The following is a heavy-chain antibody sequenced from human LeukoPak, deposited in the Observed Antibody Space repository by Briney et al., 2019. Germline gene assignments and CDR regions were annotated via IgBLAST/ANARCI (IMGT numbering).Heavy chain of an antibody. D-gene: IGHD2-2*01. CDR3: ARIPEY. CDR1: GFNFSTYA. J-gene: IGHJ1*01. CDR2: ISKSGDDT. Sequence: PGGSLRLSCAASGFNFSTYAMHWVRPTPGKGLEFVSAISKSGDDTFYGNDVKGRFTISRDNIKNTMDLEMGSLRVDDTGIYYCARIPEYWGQGTVVTVSS. V-gene: IGHV3-64*01.